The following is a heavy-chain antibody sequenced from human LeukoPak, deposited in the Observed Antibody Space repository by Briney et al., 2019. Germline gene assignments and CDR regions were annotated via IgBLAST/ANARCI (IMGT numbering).Heavy chain of an antibody. CDR3: ASLVGDYPFDY. CDR2: IIPILGIA. CDR1: GGTFSSYA. V-gene: IGHV1-69*04. Sequence: SVKVSCKASGGTFSSYAISWVRQAPGQGLEWMGRIIPILGIANYAQKFQGRVTITADKSTSTAYMELSSLRSEDTAVYYCASLVGDYPFDYWGQGTLVTVSP. J-gene: IGHJ4*02. D-gene: IGHD4-17*01.